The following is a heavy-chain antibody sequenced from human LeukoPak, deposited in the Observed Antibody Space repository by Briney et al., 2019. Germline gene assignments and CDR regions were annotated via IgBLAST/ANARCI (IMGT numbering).Heavy chain of an antibody. CDR2: IKIKTDGGTT. Sequence: GGSLRLSCAASGFTFSNAWMSWVRQAPGKGLEWVGRIKIKTDGGTTDYAAPVKGRFTISRDDSKNTLYLQMNSLKTEDTAVYYCTTDSSGWYRVDYWGQGTLVTVSS. CDR3: TTDSSGWYRVDY. D-gene: IGHD6-19*01. V-gene: IGHV3-15*01. J-gene: IGHJ4*02. CDR1: GFTFSNAW.